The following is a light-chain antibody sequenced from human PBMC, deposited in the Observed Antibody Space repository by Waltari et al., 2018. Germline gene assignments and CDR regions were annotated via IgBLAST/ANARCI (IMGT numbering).Light chain of an antibody. CDR3: QQYYSHPPT. CDR1: QGISSY. Sequence: AIRITQSPSSLSASTGDRVTITCRASQGISSYLAWYQQKPGKAPKFLLYAASTLQSGVPSRFSGSGSGTDFTLTISCLQSEDFASYYCQQYYSHPPTFGQGTKVENK. J-gene: IGKJ1*01. CDR2: AAS. V-gene: IGKV1-8*01.